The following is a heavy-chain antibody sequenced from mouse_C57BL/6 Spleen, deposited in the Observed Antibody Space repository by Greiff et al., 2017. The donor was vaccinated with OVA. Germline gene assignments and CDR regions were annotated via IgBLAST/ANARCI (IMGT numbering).Heavy chain of an antibody. CDR1: GYTFTSYW. CDR3: AREGVYYDYGFDY. D-gene: IGHD2-4*01. Sequence: VQLQQSGTELVKPGASVKLSCKASGYTFTSYWMHWVKQRPGQGLEWIGNINPSNGGTNYNEKFKSKATLTVDKSSSTAYMQLSSLTSEDSAVYYCAREGVYYDYGFDYWGQGTTLTVSS. J-gene: IGHJ2*01. V-gene: IGHV1-53*01. CDR2: INPSNGGT.